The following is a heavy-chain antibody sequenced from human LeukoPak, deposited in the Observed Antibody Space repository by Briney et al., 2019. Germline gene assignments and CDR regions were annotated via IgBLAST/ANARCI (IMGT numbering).Heavy chain of an antibody. J-gene: IGHJ6*02. CDR3: AKSNREQLVRSYGLDV. D-gene: IGHD6-13*01. CDR1: GFTFSTYA. Sequence: GGSLRLSSAASGFTFSTYAVSWVRQAPGKGLEWVSDISGSGGSTYYADSVKGRFTISRDNSKDTVYLQTNSLRVDDTAVYYCAKSNREQLVRSYGLDVWGQGTTVTVSS. V-gene: IGHV3-23*01. CDR2: ISGSGGST.